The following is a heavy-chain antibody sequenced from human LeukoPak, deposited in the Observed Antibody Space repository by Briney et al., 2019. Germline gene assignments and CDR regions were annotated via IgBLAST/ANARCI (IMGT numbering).Heavy chain of an antibody. CDR3: AKDEGALDAFDI. V-gene: IGHV3-23*01. D-gene: IGHD3-16*01. CDR2: ISGSGGST. CDR1: GFTFSSYA. Sequence: GGSLRLSCAASGFTFSSYAMSWVRQAPGKGLEWVSAISGSGGSTYYADSVKGRFTISRDNSKNTLYLLMNSLRAEDTAVYYCAKDEGALDAFDIWGQGTMVTVSS. J-gene: IGHJ3*02.